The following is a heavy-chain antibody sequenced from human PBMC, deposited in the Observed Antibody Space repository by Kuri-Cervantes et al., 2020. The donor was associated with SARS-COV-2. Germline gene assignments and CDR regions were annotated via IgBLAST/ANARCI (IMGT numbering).Heavy chain of an antibody. D-gene: IGHD3-3*01. CDR2: INPNSGGT. Sequence: ASVKVSCKASGYTFTGYYMHWVRQAPGQGLEWMGWINPNSGGTNYAQKFQGRVTMTRDTSISTAYMELSRLRSDDTAVYYCAKDPYYDFWSGYYFDYWGQGTLVTVSS. J-gene: IGHJ4*02. V-gene: IGHV1-2*02. CDR1: GYTFTGYY. CDR3: AKDPYYDFWSGYYFDY.